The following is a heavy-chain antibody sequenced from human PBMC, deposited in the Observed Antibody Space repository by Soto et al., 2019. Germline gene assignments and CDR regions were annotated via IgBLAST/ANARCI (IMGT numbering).Heavy chain of an antibody. Sequence: QVQLVQSGPEVKKPGASVKVSCEASGYTFTTSGISWVRQAPGQGLEWMGWISTYNGDTNSAQKFQGRVTRTADTSTGTVYRELMSLKSDDTAVYYCARQGSWPYYYYGLDVWGQGTTVTVSS. D-gene: IGHD1-26*01. J-gene: IGHJ6*02. V-gene: IGHV1-18*01. CDR3: ARQGSWPYYYYGLDV. CDR2: ISTYNGDT. CDR1: GYTFTTSG.